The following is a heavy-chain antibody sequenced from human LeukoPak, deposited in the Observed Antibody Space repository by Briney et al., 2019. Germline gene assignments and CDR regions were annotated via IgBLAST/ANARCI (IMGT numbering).Heavy chain of an antibody. J-gene: IGHJ4*02. D-gene: IGHD1-26*01. V-gene: IGHV5-51*01. CDR2: IYPGDSDT. Sequence: GESLKISCEGSGYNFSNCLIGWVRQMPGKGLEWMGIIYPGDSDTRYGPSFQGQVTISADKSISTAYLQWSSLKASDTAMYYCARLWVDSGSYPGYWGQGTLVTVSS. CDR1: GYNFSNCL. CDR3: ARLWVDSGSYPGY.